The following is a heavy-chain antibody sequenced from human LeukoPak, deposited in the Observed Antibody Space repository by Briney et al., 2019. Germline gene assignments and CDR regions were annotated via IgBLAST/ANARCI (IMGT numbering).Heavy chain of an antibody. V-gene: IGHV1-18*01. CDR1: GHTFTSYG. CDR2: ISAYNGNT. D-gene: IGHD6-19*01. Sequence: ASVKVSCKASGHTFTSYGISWVRQAPGQGLEWMGWISAYNGNTNYAQKLQGRVTMTTDTSTSTAYMELRSLRSDDTAVYYCARDKDSSGWSYYYYYGMDVWGQGTTVTVSS. CDR3: ARDKDSSGWSYYYYYGMDV. J-gene: IGHJ6*02.